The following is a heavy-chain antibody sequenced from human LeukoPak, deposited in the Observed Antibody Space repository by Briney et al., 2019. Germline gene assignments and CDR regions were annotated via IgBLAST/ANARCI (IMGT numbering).Heavy chain of an antibody. CDR1: GYTFTSYY. CDR2: INPCGGST. V-gene: IGHV1-46*01. J-gene: IGHJ4*02. CDR3: ARCGDCGEAVADAVSDY. D-gene: IGHD6-19*01. Sequence: ASVKVSSKASGYTFTSYYMHWVRQAPGQGLEWMGIINPCGGSTSYAQKFQGRVTMTRDTSTSTVYMELSSLRSEDTAVYYCARCGDCGEAVADAVSDYWGQGTLVTVSS.